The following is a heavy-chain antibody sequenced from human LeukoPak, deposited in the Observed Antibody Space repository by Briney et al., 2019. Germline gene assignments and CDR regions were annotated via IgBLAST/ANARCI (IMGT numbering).Heavy chain of an antibody. CDR3: ARDVSDCSGGSCYSYFDY. D-gene: IGHD2-15*01. J-gene: IGHJ4*02. CDR1: GYTFTSYG. CDR2: ISAYNGNT. V-gene: IGHV1-18*01. Sequence: ASVKVSCKASGYTFTSYGISWVRQAPGQGLEWMGWISAYNGNTNYAQKLQGRVTMTTDTSTSTAYMELSSLRSEDTAVYYCARDVSDCSGGSCYSYFDYWGQGTLVTVSS.